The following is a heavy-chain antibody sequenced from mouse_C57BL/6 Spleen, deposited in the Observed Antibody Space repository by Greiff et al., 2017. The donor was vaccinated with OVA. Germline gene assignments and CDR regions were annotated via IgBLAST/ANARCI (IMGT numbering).Heavy chain of an antibody. V-gene: IGHV1-42*01. Sequence: VQLKESGPELVKPGASVKISCKASGYSFTGYYMNWVKQSPEKSLEWIGEINPSTGGTTYNQKFKAKATLTVDKSSSTASMQLKSLTSEDAAVYYCEGVAESGSGDDPYWYFDVWGTGTTVTVSS. CDR2: INPSTGGT. CDR3: EGVAESGSGDDPYWYFDV. J-gene: IGHJ1*03. CDR1: GYSFTGYY. D-gene: IGHD1-1*01.